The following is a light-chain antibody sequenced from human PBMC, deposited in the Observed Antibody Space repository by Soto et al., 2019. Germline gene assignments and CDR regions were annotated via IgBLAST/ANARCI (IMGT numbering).Light chain of an antibody. Sequence: IVLTQSPATVSLSPGERATLSCRASQSVSSYLAWYQQKPGQAPRLLIYDASNRATGIPARFSGSGSGTDFTLTISSLEPEEFAVSYFQQRSNWPSFGQWTKVDIK. CDR3: QQRSNWPS. J-gene: IGKJ1*01. CDR2: DAS. CDR1: QSVSSY. V-gene: IGKV3-11*01.